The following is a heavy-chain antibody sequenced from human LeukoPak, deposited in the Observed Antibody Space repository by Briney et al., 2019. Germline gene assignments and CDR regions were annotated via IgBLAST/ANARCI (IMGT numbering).Heavy chain of an antibody. V-gene: IGHV4-59*08. CDR3: ARHPIFGGTNVYAFDY. D-gene: IGHD2-8*01. CDR1: GSSISSYY. CDR2: IYYTGST. J-gene: IGHJ4*02. Sequence: SETLSLTCTVSGSSISSYYWTWVRQPPGKGLEYIGYIYYTGSTNSSPSLKSRVTISLDTSKNQFSLKLNSVAAADTAVYYCARHPIFGGTNVYAFDYWGQGTLVTVSS.